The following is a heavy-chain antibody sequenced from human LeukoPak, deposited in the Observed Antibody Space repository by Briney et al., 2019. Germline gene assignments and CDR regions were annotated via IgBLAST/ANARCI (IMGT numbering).Heavy chain of an antibody. CDR2: IYSGGST. J-gene: IGHJ4*02. D-gene: IGHD5-18*01. V-gene: IGHV3-53*01. CDR3: ASGYNYGIFEY. Sequence: PGGSLRLSCAASAFIVSSNYMSWVRQAPGKGLEWVSVIYSGGSTYYADSVKGRFTISRDNSKNTLYLQMNSLRAEDTAVYYCASGYNYGIFEYWGQGTLVTVSS. CDR1: AFIVSSNY.